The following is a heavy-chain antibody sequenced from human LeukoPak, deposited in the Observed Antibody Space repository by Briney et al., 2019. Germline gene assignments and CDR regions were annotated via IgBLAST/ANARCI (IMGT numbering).Heavy chain of an antibody. CDR3: AKDSSSWYGSFDY. Sequence: GGSLRLSCAASGFTFSSSAMSWVRQVPGKGLEWVSGISASGGSTSYADSVRGRFTISRDNSKNTLYLQMNSLRAEDTAVYYCAKDSSSWYGSFDYWGQGTLVTVSS. V-gene: IGHV3-23*01. J-gene: IGHJ4*02. CDR1: GFTFSSSA. D-gene: IGHD6-13*01. CDR2: ISASGGST.